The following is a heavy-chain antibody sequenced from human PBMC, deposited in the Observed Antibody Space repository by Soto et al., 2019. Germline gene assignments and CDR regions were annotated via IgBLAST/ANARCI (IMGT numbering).Heavy chain of an antibody. Sequence: EVQLMESGGGLVKPGGSLRLSCAASGFTFSSYGMIWVRQAPGKGLEWVSSISSSGSFIYYADSVKGRFTISRDNAKNSLCLEMNRLRAEDTGVYYCAKDGGGYRYYGAFWGQGTLVTVS. CDR2: ISSSGSFI. CDR1: GFTFSSYG. J-gene: IGHJ4*02. D-gene: IGHD3-16*01. CDR3: AKDGGGYRYYGAF. V-gene: IGHV3-21*01.